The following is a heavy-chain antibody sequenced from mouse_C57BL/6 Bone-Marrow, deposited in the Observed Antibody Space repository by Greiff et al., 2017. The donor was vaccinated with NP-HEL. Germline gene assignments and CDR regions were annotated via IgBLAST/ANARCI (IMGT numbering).Heavy chain of an antibody. D-gene: IGHD2-1*01. V-gene: IGHV1-85*01. CDR3: ARDYYGNYGAY. Sequence: VQLQQSGPELVKPGASVKLSCKASGYTFTSYDINWVKQRPGQGLEWIGWIYPRDGSTKYNEKFKGKATLTVDTSSSTAYMELHSLTSEDSAVYFCARDYYGNYGAYWGQGTLVTVSA. J-gene: IGHJ3*01. CDR1: GYTFTSYD. CDR2: IYPRDGST.